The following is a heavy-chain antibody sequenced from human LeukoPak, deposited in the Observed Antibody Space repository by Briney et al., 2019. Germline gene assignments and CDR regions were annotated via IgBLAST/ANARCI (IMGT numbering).Heavy chain of an antibody. CDR1: GGSISSGSYY. J-gene: IGHJ6*02. CDR2: IYTSGST. V-gene: IGHV4-61*02. D-gene: IGHD6-13*01. Sequence: PSETLSLTCTVSGGSISSGSYYWSWIRQPAGKGLEWIGRIYTSGSTNYNPSLKSRVTISVDTSKNQFSLKLSSVTAADTAVYYCARDIAAAGTDYGMDVWGQGTTVTVSS. CDR3: ARDIAAAGTDYGMDV.